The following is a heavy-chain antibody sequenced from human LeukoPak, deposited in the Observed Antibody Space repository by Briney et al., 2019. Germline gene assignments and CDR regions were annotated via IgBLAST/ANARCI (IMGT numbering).Heavy chain of an antibody. Sequence: SQTLSLTCAISGDSVSSNSAAWNWIRQSPSRGLEWLGRTYFRSKWYNEYAISVKSRITINPDTSKNQFPLQLNSVTPEDTAVYYCARGWEPYSSSFDYWGQGTLVTVSS. V-gene: IGHV6-1*01. J-gene: IGHJ4*02. D-gene: IGHD6-13*01. CDR1: GDSVSSNSAA. CDR2: TYFRSKWYN. CDR3: ARGWEPYSSSFDY.